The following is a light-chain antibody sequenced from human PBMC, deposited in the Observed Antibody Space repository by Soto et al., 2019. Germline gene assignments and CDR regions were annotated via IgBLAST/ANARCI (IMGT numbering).Light chain of an antibody. CDR1: QSLLHRNGYNY. CDR3: LQALNTSFT. V-gene: IGKV2-28*01. CDR2: LGS. J-gene: IGKJ3*01. Sequence: DIGMTHSPLSLSVTPGEPASISCRCSQSLLHRNGYNYLDWYLQKPGQSPQLLISLGSNRASGVPDRFSGSGSGKDFTLKISRVEAEDDRVHYCLQALNTSFTFGPGTKVEIX.